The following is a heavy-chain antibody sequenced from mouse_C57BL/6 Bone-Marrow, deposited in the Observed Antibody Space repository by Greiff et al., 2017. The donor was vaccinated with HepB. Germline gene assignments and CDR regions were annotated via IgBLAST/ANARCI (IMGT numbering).Heavy chain of an antibody. J-gene: IGHJ4*01. V-gene: IGHV14-4*01. Sequence: EVQLQESGAELVRPGASVKLSCTASGFNIKDDYMHWVKQRPEQGLEWIGWIDPENGDTEYASKFRGKATITADTSSNTAYLQLSSLTSEDTAVYYCVIYYYGSSDAMDYWGQGTSVTVSS. CDR1: GFNIKDDY. D-gene: IGHD1-1*01. CDR2: IDPENGDT. CDR3: VIYYYGSSDAMDY.